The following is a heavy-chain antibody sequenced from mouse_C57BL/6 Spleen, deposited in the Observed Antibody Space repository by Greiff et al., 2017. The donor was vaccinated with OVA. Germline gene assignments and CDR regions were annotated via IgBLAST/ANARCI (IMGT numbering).Heavy chain of an antibody. Sequence: DVKLQESGPGLVKPSQSLSLTCSVTGYSITSGYYWNWIRQFPGNKLEWMGYISYDGSNNYNPSLKNRISITRDTSKNQFFLKLNSVTTEDTATYYCARGDYYGSSLDYWGQCTTLTVSS. D-gene: IGHD1-1*01. V-gene: IGHV3-6*01. CDR1: GYSITSGYY. CDR3: ARGDYYGSSLDY. J-gene: IGHJ2*01. CDR2: ISYDGSN.